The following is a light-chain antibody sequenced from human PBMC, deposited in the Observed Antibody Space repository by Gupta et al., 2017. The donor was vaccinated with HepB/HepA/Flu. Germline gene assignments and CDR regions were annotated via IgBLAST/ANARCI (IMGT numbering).Light chain of an antibody. J-gene: IGLJ2*01. CDR2: KDR. Sequence: SYELTQPPSVSVSPGQTARITCSGDAFPKQYAYWYQQKPGQAPVLVIYKDRERPSGIPERCSGSSKGTTVTLSSSGVQEEDEADYYGQAGDSSGVVFGGGTKLTVL. CDR1: AFPKQY. CDR3: QAGDSSGVV. V-gene: IGLV3-25*03.